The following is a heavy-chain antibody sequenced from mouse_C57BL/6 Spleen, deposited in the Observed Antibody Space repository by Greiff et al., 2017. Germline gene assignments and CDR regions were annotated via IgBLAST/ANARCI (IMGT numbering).Heavy chain of an antibody. D-gene: IGHD1-1*01. J-gene: IGHJ4*01. CDR1: GFSLTSYG. Sequence: VQLQQSGPGLVQPSQSLSITCTVSGFSLTSYGVHWVRQSPGKGLEWLGVIWSGGSTDYNAAFISRLSISKDNSKSQVFFKMNSLQADDTARYFCARDHYGSGRDAMDYWGQGTSVTVSS. V-gene: IGHV2-2*01. CDR2: IWSGGST. CDR3: ARDHYGSGRDAMDY.